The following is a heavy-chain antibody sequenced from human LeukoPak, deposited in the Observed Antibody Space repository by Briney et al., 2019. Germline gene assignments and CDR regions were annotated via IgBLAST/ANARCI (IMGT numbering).Heavy chain of an antibody. CDR3: ARTYYDSSGYYPYYFDY. CDR2: IIPIFGTA. Sequence: ASVKVSCKASGGTFSSYAISWVRQAPGQGLEWMGGIIPIFGTANYAQKFQGRVTITADKSTSKAYMELSSLRSDDTAVYYCARTYYDSSGYYPYYFDYWGQGTLVTVSS. V-gene: IGHV1-69*06. CDR1: GGTFSSYA. D-gene: IGHD3-22*01. J-gene: IGHJ4*02.